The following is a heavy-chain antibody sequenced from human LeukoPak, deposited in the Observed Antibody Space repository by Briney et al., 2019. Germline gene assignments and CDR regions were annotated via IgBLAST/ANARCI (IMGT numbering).Heavy chain of an antibody. CDR2: TWFDGSDK. V-gene: IGHV3-33*08. Sequence: GGSLRLSCAASGFTVSSNYMSWVRQAPGKGLEWVAVTWFDGSDKFYADSVKGRFTISRDNAKNSLYLQMNSLRAEDTAVFYCARGQWPDFWGQGTLLIVSS. D-gene: IGHD6-19*01. J-gene: IGHJ4*02. CDR1: GFTVSSNY. CDR3: ARGQWPDF.